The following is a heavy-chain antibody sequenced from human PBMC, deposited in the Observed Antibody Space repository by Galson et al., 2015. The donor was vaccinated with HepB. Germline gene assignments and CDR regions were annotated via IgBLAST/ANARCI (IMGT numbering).Heavy chain of an antibody. Sequence: SVKASCKASGYSFSDYNIYWVRQAPGRGLEWMGWINPGSGGTDSAHQFQGRVIMTRETSTSTTTAYMELTRLTSDDTAVYYCARALLYSSGWYRYFDYWGQGSLITVSS. V-gene: IGHV1-2*02. D-gene: IGHD6-19*01. CDR1: GYSFSDYN. CDR2: INPGSGGT. CDR3: ARALLYSSGWYRYFDY. J-gene: IGHJ4*02.